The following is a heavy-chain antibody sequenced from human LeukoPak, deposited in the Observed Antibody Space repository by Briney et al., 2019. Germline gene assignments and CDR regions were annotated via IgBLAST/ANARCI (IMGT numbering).Heavy chain of an antibody. CDR2: INPNSGGT. CDR1: GYTVTGYY. V-gene: IGHV1-2*02. Sequence: ASVKVSCKASGYTVTGYYMHWVRQAPGQGLEWMGWINPNSGGTNYAQKFQGRVTMTRDTSISTAYMELSRLRSDDTAVYYCARALKLLYWFDPWGQGTLVTVSS. CDR3: ARALKLLYWFDP. D-gene: IGHD3-10*01. J-gene: IGHJ5*02.